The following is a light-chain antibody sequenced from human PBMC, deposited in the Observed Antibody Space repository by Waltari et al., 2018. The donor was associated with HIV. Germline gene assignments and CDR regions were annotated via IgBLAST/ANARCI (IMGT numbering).Light chain of an antibody. J-gene: IGKJ5*01. V-gene: IGKV1-39*01. CDR1: QPIDTF. Sequence: DIYMTQSPSSLSASVGDRATITCRESQPIDTFLIWYQQTSGKPPKLLIVAASDLQRGIPSRVSGSGAETAFTLTVNRLQPEDFATYYGQQTSTTPQTFGQGTRLESK. CDR2: AAS. CDR3: QQTSTTPQT.